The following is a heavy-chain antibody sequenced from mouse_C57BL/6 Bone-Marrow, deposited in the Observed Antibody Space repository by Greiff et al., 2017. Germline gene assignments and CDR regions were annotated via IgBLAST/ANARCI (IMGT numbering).Heavy chain of an antibody. D-gene: IGHD1-1*01. J-gene: IGHJ1*03. CDR1: GYTFTSYW. CDR3: ARSGYYYGSSFWYFDV. CDR2: IHPNSGST. Sequence: QVQLQQPGAELVKPGASVKLSCKASGYTFTSYWVHWVKQRPGQGLEWIGMIHPNSGSTNYNEKFKSKATLTVDKSSSTAYMQLSSLTSEDSAVYYCARSGYYYGSSFWYFDVWGTGTTVTVSS. V-gene: IGHV1-64*01.